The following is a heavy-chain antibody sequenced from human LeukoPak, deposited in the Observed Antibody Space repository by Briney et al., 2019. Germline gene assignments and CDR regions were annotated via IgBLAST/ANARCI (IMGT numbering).Heavy chain of an antibody. D-gene: IGHD6-19*01. CDR3: ARDRSRSGWYWFAP. CDR2: IYTSGIS. CDR1: GGSISSSY. V-gene: IGHV4-4*07. Sequence: PSETLSLTCTVSGGSISSSYWSWVRQPAGKGLEGSGRIYTSGISNYNPALTSRLTMSLDPSKKQFSLKLPSVTAADTAVYYCARDRSRSGWYWFAPWGQGTLVTVSS. J-gene: IGHJ5*02.